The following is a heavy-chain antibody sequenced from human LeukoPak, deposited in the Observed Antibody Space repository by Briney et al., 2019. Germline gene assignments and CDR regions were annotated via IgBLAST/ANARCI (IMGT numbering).Heavy chain of an antibody. Sequence: NPSETLSLTCTVSGYSISSGYYWGWIRQPPGKGLEWIGSIYHSGSTYYNPSLKSRVTISVDTSKNQFSLKLSSVTAADTAVYYCARDNIVVVAATKAYYFDYWGQGTLVTVSS. D-gene: IGHD2-15*01. J-gene: IGHJ4*02. CDR2: IYHSGST. CDR3: ARDNIVVVAATKAYYFDY. CDR1: GYSISSGYY. V-gene: IGHV4-38-2*02.